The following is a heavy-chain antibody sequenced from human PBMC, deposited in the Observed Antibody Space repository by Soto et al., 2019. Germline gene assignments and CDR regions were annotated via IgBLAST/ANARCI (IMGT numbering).Heavy chain of an antibody. CDR2: IIPIFGTA. CDR3: ARHSPYYYDSSGFMYYFDY. J-gene: IGHJ4*02. D-gene: IGHD3-22*01. Sequence: SVKVSCKASGGTFSSYAISWVRQAPGQGLEWMGGIIPIFGTANYAQKFQGRVPITADESTSTAYMELSSLRSEDTAVYYCARHSPYYYDSSGFMYYFDYWGQGTLVTVSS. V-gene: IGHV1-69*13. CDR1: GGTFSSYA.